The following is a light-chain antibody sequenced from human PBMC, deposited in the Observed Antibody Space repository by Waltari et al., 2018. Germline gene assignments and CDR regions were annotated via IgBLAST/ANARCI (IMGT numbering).Light chain of an antibody. V-gene: IGLV2-18*02. CDR3: SSYTSSSTPV. CDR1: SSDVVSYNR. Sequence: QSALTQPPSVSGSPGQSVTISCTGTSSDVVSYNRVSWYQQPPRTAPKLMIYEVSNRPSGVPDRFSGSKPGNTAFLTISGLQAEDEADYYCSSYTSSSTPVFGGGTKLTVL. J-gene: IGLJ2*01. CDR2: EVS.